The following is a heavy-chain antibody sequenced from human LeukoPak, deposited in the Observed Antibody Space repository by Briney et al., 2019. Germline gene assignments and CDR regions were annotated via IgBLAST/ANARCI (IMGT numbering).Heavy chain of an antibody. D-gene: IGHD3-3*01. CDR3: ARDFLEGPLTEY. V-gene: IGHV3-53*01. J-gene: IGHJ4*02. Sequence: GGSLRLSCAASGFTVSANYMSWVRQAPGKGLEWVSMIYSDDSTSYADSVKGRFTISRDNSKNTLYLQMNSLRAEDTAVYYCARDFLEGPLTEYWGQGTLVTVSS. CDR1: GFTVSANY. CDR2: IYSDDST.